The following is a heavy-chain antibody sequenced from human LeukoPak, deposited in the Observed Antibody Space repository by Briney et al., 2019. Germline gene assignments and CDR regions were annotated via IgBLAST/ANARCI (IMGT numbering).Heavy chain of an antibody. CDR3: ARTYPDCDY. CDR1: GGSISTTNYY. V-gene: IGHV4-39*01. J-gene: IGHJ4*02. Sequence: SETLSLTCNVSGGSISTTNYYWGWIRQPPGKGLEWLGNIHYGGSTYYNPSLQSRVTLSVDTSKNQFSLKLTSVTATDTAVYYCARTYPDCDYWGQGTLVIVSS. CDR2: IHYGGST. D-gene: IGHD2-21*02.